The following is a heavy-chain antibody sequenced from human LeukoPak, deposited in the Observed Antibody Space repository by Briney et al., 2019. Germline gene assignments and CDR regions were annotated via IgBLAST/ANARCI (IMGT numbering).Heavy chain of an antibody. Sequence: GGSLRLSCAASGFAVSNNYMGWARQAPGKGLEWVSLIYSGGISYYLDSVKGRFTISRDNSKNTLYLQMNSLRAEDTAVYYCARAPYGDYAGDYYYGMDVWGQGTTVTVSS. V-gene: IGHV3-53*01. D-gene: IGHD4-17*01. CDR3: ARAPYGDYAGDYYYGMDV. J-gene: IGHJ6*02. CDR2: IYSGGIS. CDR1: GFAVSNNY.